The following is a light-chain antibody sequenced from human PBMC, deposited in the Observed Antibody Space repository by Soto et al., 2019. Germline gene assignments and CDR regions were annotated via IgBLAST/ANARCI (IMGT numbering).Light chain of an antibody. CDR1: SSDVGDYNY. CDR2: EVI. J-gene: IGLJ3*02. V-gene: IGLV2-8*01. CDR3: SSYAGSNNWV. Sequence: QSALTQPPSASGSPGQSVTISCTGTSSDVGDYNYVSWYQQHPGTAPKLMIYEVIKRPSGVPDRFSGSKSGNTASLTVSGLQTEDEADYYCSSYAGSNNWVLGGGTKLTVL.